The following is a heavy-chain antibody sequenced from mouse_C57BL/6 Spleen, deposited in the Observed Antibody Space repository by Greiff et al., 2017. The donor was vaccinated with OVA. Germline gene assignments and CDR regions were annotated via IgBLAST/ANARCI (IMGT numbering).Heavy chain of an antibody. CDR2: IDPENGDT. Sequence: VQLQQSGAELVRPGASVKLSCTASGFNIKDDYMHWVKQRPEQGLEWIGWIDPENGDTEYASKFQGKATITADTSSNTAYLRLSSLTSEDTAVYYGTTYDGWGVMDYWGQGTSVTVSS. CDR3: TTYDGWGVMDY. CDR1: GFNIKDDY. V-gene: IGHV14-4*01. J-gene: IGHJ4*01. D-gene: IGHD2-3*01.